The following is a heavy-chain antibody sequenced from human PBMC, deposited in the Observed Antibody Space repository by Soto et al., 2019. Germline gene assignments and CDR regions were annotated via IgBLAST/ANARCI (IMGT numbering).Heavy chain of an antibody. V-gene: IGHV3-23*01. CDR1: GFTFTNYA. D-gene: IGHD4-4*01. CDR3: AKDRDDYRNYVFDY. CDR2: SSGSGSGGST. Sequence: GGSLRLSCAASGFTFTNYAMTWVRQAPGKGLEWVSISSGSGSGGSTNYADSVKGRFTISRDNSKNTLYLQMNSLRVEDTAVYYCAKDRDDYRNYVFDYWGQGTLVTVSS. J-gene: IGHJ4*02.